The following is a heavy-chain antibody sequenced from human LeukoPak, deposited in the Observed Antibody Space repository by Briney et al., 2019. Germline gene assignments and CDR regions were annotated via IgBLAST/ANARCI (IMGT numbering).Heavy chain of an antibody. V-gene: IGHV3-30*18. D-gene: IGHD6-13*01. Sequence: PGGSLRLSCAASGFTVSVYSMNWVRQAPGKGLEWVAVISYDGSNKYYADSVKGRFTISRDNSKNTLYLQMNSLRAEDTAVYYCAEDGGYSSSWTDYWGQGTLVTVSS. CDR1: GFTVSVYS. J-gene: IGHJ4*02. CDR3: AEDGGYSSSWTDY. CDR2: ISYDGSNK.